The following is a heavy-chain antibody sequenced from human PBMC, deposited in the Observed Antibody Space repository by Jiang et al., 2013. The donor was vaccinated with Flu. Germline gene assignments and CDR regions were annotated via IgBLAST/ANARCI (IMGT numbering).Heavy chain of an antibody. Sequence: SGEGLVKPGGSLRLSRAASGFTFSDYFMSWIRQTPAKGLEWVSYISSSGITISYADSVKGRFTISRDNAKNSLFLQMNSLRAEDTAVYYCARVSVGDPLGGFGDFDYWGQGSLVTVSS. CDR3: ARVSVGDPLGGFGDFDY. J-gene: IGHJ4*02. D-gene: IGHD4-17*01. CDR2: ISSSGITI. CDR1: GFTFSDYF. V-gene: IGHV3-11*01.